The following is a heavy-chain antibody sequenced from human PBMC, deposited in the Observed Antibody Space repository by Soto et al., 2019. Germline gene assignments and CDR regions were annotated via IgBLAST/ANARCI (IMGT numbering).Heavy chain of an antibody. CDR1: GYTFTSYG. J-gene: IGHJ3*02. D-gene: IGHD2-15*01. CDR3: AREGAGGYCSGGSCGHDAFDI. CDR2: ISAYNGNT. Sequence: QVQLVQSGAEVKKPGASVKVSCKASGYTFTSYGISWVRQAPGQGLEWMGWISAYNGNTNYAQKLQGRVTMTTDTSTSTAYMELRSLRSDDTAVYYCAREGAGGYCSGGSCGHDAFDIWGQGTMVTVSS. V-gene: IGHV1-18*01.